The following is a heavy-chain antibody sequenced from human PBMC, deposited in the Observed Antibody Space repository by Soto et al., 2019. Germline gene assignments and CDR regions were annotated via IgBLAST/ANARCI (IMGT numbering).Heavy chain of an antibody. CDR1: GFTFSSYA. V-gene: IGHV3-23*01. J-gene: IGHJ4*02. CDR3: AKFWGSGSYYNWPDY. D-gene: IGHD3-10*01. CDR2: ISGSGGST. Sequence: PGGSLRLSCAASGFTFSSYAMSWVRQAPGKGLEWVSTISGSGGSTYYADSVKGRFTISRDNSKNTVYLQMNSLRAEDTAVYYFAKFWGSGSYYNWPDYWGKGTLVTVSS.